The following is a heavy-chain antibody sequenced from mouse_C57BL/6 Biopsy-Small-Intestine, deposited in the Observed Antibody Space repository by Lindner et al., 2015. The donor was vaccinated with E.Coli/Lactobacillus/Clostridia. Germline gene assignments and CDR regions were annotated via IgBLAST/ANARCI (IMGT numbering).Heavy chain of an antibody. CDR1: GYSFTSNG. J-gene: IGHJ4*01. CDR2: ISPYSGNT. D-gene: IGHD1-1*01. V-gene: IGHV1-7*01. CDR3: ARGPGPRIVVVPAALDP. Sequence: SVKVSCKASGYSFTSNGISWVRQAPGQGLEWMGWISPYSGNTNYAQQFQGRVTMTTDPSTSTAYMELRSLRSDDTAIYYCARGPGPRIVVVPAALDPWGQGTLVTVSS.